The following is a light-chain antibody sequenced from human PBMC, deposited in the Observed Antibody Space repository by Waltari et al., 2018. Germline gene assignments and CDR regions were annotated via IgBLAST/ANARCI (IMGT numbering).Light chain of an antibody. V-gene: IGLV2-14*03. CDR3: SSYSSSSTLDRV. CDR1: SSDVGGYNY. CDR2: DGS. Sequence: QSVLTQPASVSGSPGQSITISCTGSSSDVGGYNYVSWYQQHPGKAPKLMIYDGSNRPSGVSKRFSGTKAGNTASLTISGLRTEDEADYYCSSYSSSSTLDRVFGTGTKVTVL. J-gene: IGLJ1*01.